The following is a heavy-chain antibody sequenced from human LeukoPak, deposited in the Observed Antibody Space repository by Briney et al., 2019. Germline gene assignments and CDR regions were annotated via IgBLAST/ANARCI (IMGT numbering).Heavy chain of an antibody. J-gene: IGHJ4*02. Sequence: ASVKVSCKASGGTFSSYAISWVRQAAGQGLEWMGGIIPIFGTANYAQKFQGRVTITADESTSTAYMELSSLRSEDTAVYYCATTPTVTTDDYWGQGTLVTVSS. CDR1: GGTFSSYA. CDR2: IIPIFGTA. V-gene: IGHV1-69*01. D-gene: IGHD4-17*01. CDR3: ATTPTVTTDDY.